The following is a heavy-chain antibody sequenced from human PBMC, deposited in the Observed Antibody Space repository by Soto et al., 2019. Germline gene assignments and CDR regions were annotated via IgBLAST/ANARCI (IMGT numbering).Heavy chain of an antibody. Sequence: ASVKVSCKVSGYTLTELSMHWGRQAPGKGLEWMGGFDPEDGETIYAQKFQGRVTMTEDTSTDTAYMELSSLTSVTAADTAVYYCARDSRYCTDTGCSIMRDAFDVWGQGTMVPVSS. J-gene: IGHJ3*01. CDR1: GYTLTELS. D-gene: IGHD2-8*02. CDR3: ARDSRYCTDTGCSIMRDAFDV. V-gene: IGHV1-24*01. CDR2: FDPEDGET.